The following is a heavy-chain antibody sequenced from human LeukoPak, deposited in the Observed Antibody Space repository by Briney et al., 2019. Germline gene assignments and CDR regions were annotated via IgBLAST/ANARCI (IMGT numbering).Heavy chain of an antibody. CDR3: ASTYYYGSGSYYLDAFDI. D-gene: IGHD3-10*01. CDR1: GGSISSYY. J-gene: IGHJ3*02. CDR2: IYHSGST. V-gene: IGHV4-38-2*02. Sequence: SETLSLTCTVSGGSISSYYWGWIRQPPGKGLEWIGSIYHSGSTYYNPSLKSRVTISVDTSKNQFSLKLSSVTAADTAVYYCASTYYYGSGSYYLDAFDIWGQGTMVTVSS.